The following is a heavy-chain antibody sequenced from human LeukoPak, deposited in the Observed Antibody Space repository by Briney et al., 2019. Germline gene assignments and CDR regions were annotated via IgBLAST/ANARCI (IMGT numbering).Heavy chain of an antibody. V-gene: IGHV5-10-1*01. CDR2: IDPSDSYT. Sequence: KDGESLKISCKGSGYSFTSYWISWVRQMPGNGLEWMGRIDPSDSYTNYSPSFEGHVTTSAAKSISTAYLQWSRLKASDTAIYYCARHGYSSSWYFFDSWGQGTLVTVSS. J-gene: IGHJ4*02. D-gene: IGHD6-13*01. CDR3: ARHGYSSSWYFFDS. CDR1: GYSFTSYW.